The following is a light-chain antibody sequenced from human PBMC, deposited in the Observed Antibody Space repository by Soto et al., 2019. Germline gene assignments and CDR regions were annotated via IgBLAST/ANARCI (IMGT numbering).Light chain of an antibody. CDR3: HQRNHWFPRFS. J-gene: IGKJ3*01. CDR1: QSVSSY. CDR2: DAS. Sequence: EIVLTQSPATLSLSPGERATLSCRASQSVSSYLAWYQQKPCQAPTLLIYDASNRATGIPARFSCSGSGTDFTFTTSSLASQDFAVCSGHQRNHWFPRFSFGLGTKVDIK. V-gene: IGKV3-11*01.